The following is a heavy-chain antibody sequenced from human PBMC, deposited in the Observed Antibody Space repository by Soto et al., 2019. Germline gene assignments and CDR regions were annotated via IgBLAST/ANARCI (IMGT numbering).Heavy chain of an antibody. J-gene: IGHJ5*01. CDR3: ARISGFFTMSPFDS. CDR2: ISHSGDT. Sequence: SETLALTCRVSGDSITTYKWWTWVRQPPGKGLEWIGEISHSGDTNYNPPLQSRVILSLDKSKNQVSLKLTSVTAADTAVYFCARISGFFTMSPFDSWGQGTLVTVSA. V-gene: IGHV4-4*02. D-gene: IGHD3-10*02. CDR1: GDSITTYKW.